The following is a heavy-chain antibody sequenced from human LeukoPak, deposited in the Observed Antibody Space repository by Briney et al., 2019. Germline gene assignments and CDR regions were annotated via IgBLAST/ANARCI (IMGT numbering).Heavy chain of an antibody. Sequence: GGSLRLSCAASGFTFSSYGMHWVRQAPGKGLEWVAVISYDENNKYYADSMKGRFTVSRDNSKNTLYLQMNSLRTEDTAVYYCSRDFLSGGGYFDFWGQGTLVIASS. D-gene: IGHD2-15*01. V-gene: IGHV3-30*19. CDR1: GFTFSSYG. J-gene: IGHJ4*02. CDR3: SRDFLSGGGYFDF. CDR2: ISYDENNK.